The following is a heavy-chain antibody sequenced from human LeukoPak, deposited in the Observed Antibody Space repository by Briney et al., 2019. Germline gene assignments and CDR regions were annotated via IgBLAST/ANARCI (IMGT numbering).Heavy chain of an antibody. J-gene: IGHJ6*03. V-gene: IGHV3-21*01. CDR1: GFTFSSYS. CDR2: ISSSSSYI. CDR3: ARDVYGGYDQYYYYYYYMDV. Sequence: GGSLRLSCAASGFTFSSYSMNWVRQAPGKGLEWVSSISSSSSYIYYADSVKGRFTISRDNAKNSLYLQMNSLRAEDTAVYYCARDVYGGYDQYYYYYYYMDVWGKGTTVTVSS. D-gene: IGHD5-12*01.